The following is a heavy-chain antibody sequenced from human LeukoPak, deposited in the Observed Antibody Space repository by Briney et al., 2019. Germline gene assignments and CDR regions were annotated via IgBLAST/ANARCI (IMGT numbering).Heavy chain of an antibody. J-gene: IGHJ4*02. V-gene: IGHV3-23*01. CDR3: AKDRSAYVWGSYRQEPDY. D-gene: IGHD3-16*02. CDR1: GFTFSSYA. CDR2: ISGSGGST. Sequence: GGSLRLSCAASGFTFSSYAMSWVRQAPGKGLEWVSAISGSGGSTYYADSVKGRFTISRDNSKSTLYLQMNSLRAEDAAVYYCAKDRSAYVWGSYRQEPDYWGQGTLVTVSS.